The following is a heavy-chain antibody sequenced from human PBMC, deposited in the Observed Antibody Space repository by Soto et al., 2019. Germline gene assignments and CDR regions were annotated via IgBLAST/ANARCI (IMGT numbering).Heavy chain of an antibody. CDR3: ARAGYGGNELDY. CDR1: GGSITSTNW. J-gene: IGHJ4*02. V-gene: IGHV4-4*02. D-gene: IGHD4-17*01. CDR2: IHHSGSS. Sequence: QVQLQESGPGLVKPSGTLSLTCAVSGGSITSTNWWSWVRQPPGKGLDWIGEIHHSGSSNYNPSLKSRVTISVDKSKNQYSLNLRSVTAADTAVYYCARAGYGGNELDYWGQGSLVSVSS.